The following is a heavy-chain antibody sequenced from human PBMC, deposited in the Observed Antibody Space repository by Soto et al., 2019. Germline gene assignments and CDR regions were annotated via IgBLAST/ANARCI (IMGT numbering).Heavy chain of an antibody. CDR3: AHSVVAGLGYYFDY. CDR2: IYWDDDK. V-gene: IGHV2-5*02. D-gene: IGHD6-19*01. CDR1: GFSLSRTRVA. J-gene: IGHJ4*02. Sequence: SGPTLVNPTQTLTLTRPFSGFSLSRTRVAVGWIPQPPGKALEWLALIYWDDDKRYSPFLKSRLTITKDTSKNQVVLTMTNMDPVDTATYYCAHSVVAGLGYYFDYWGQGTLVTVSS.